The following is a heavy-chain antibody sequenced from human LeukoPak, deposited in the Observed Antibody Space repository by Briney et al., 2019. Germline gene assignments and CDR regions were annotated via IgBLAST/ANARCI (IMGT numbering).Heavy chain of an antibody. CDR2: IIPIFGTA. Sequence: SVKVSCKASRDTFTRCAFSWVRQAPGQGLEWMGRIIPIFGTANYAQKFQGRVTITTDESTSTAYMELSSLRSEDTAVYYCARGYYYDSSGYYAPVGYWGQGTLVTVSS. CDR3: ARGYYYDSSGYYAPVGY. V-gene: IGHV1-69*05. J-gene: IGHJ4*02. D-gene: IGHD3-22*01. CDR1: RDTFTRCA.